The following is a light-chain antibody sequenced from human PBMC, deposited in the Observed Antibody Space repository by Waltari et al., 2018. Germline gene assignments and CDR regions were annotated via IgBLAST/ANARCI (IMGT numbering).Light chain of an antibody. CDR3: QHYVRLPVS. Sequence: EFALTHTPAPMSLSPEERATLSCRARQSVSRSLAWYQQKPGQAPRLLIYGASSRATGVPDRFSGSGSGTDFSLTISRLEPEDFAVYYCQHYVRLPVSFGQGTKVEIK. CDR1: QSVSRS. CDR2: GAS. J-gene: IGKJ1*01. V-gene: IGKV3-20*01.